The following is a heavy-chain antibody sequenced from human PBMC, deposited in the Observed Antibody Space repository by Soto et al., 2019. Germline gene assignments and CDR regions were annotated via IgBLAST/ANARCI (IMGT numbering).Heavy chain of an antibody. V-gene: IGHV4-39*01. CDR2: IYYSGST. CDR3: ARIRGVTYP. D-gene: IGHD3-10*01. J-gene: IGHJ4*02. Sequence: SETPSLNCNVSGGPISSRCYYWGWIRQPPGKGLEGIGSIYYSGSTYYNPSLKSRVTISVDTSKNQFSLKLSSVTAADTAVYYCARIRGVTYPWGQGTLVTVSS. CDR1: GGPISSRCYY.